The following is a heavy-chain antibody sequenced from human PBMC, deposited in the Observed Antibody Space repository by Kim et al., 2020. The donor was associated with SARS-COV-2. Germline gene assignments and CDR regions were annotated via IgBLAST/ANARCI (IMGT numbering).Heavy chain of an antibody. CDR3: ASPLGLGSYGMDV. Sequence: GGSLRLSCAASGFTFSSYEMNWVRQAPGKGLEWVSYISSSGSTIYYADSVKGRFTISRDNAKNSLYLQMNSLRAEDTAVYYCASPLGLGSYGMDVWGQGTTVTVSS. D-gene: IGHD3-16*01. CDR1: GFTFSSYE. CDR2: ISSSGSTI. J-gene: IGHJ6*02. V-gene: IGHV3-48*03.